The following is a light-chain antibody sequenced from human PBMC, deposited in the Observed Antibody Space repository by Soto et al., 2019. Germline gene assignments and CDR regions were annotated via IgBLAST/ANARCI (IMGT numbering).Light chain of an antibody. J-gene: IGLJ1*01. Sequence: QSALTQPASVSGSPGQSITISCTGTSNDVGNYNLVSWYQQHPGKAPKLMIYEANKRPSGVSNRFSGSKSGNTASLTISGLQAEDEADYYCCSYAGTYNFYVLGTGTKVTVL. CDR1: SNDVGNYNL. V-gene: IGLV2-23*01. CDR3: CSYAGTYNFYV. CDR2: EAN.